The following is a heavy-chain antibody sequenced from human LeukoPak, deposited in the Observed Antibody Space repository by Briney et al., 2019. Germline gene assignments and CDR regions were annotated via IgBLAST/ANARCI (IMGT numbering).Heavy chain of an antibody. J-gene: IGHJ4*02. D-gene: IGHD3-22*01. Sequence: ASVKVSCKASGYSFTTYYLHWVRQAPGQGLELMGWISAYNGNTNYAQKLQGRVTMTTDTSTSTAYMELRSLRSDDTAVYYCARELSYDSSGYLYWGQGTLVTVSS. CDR2: ISAYNGNT. CDR3: ARELSYDSSGYLY. CDR1: GYSFTTYY. V-gene: IGHV1-18*04.